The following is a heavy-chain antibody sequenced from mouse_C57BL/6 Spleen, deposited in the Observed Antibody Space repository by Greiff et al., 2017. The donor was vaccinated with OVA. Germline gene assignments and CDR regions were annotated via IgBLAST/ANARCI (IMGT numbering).Heavy chain of an antibody. V-gene: IGHV5-9-1*02. CDR2: ISSGGDYI. Sequence: EVKLVESGEGLVKPGGSLKLSCAASGFTFSSYALSWVRQTPETRLEWVAYISSGGDYIYCADTGKGRFTISSDNARNTLYLQMSSLKSEDSAMYYCTRGIITTVDWYFDVWGTGTTVTVSS. D-gene: IGHD1-1*01. J-gene: IGHJ1*03. CDR1: GFTFSSYA. CDR3: TRGIITTVDWYFDV.